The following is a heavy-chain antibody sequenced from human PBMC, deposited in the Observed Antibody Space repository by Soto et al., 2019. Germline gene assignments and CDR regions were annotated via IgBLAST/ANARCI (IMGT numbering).Heavy chain of an antibody. J-gene: IGHJ6*02. CDR2: ISYDGSNK. Sequence: QVQLVESGGGVVQPGRSLRLSCAASGFTFSSYAMHWVRQAPGKGLEWVAVISYDGSNKYYADSVKGRFTISRDNSKNTLYLQMNSLRAEDAAVYYCARDQDTAMARQRTYYYYYGMDVWGQGTTVTVSS. CDR3: ARDQDTAMARQRTYYYYYGMDV. CDR1: GFTFSSYA. V-gene: IGHV3-30-3*01. D-gene: IGHD5-18*01.